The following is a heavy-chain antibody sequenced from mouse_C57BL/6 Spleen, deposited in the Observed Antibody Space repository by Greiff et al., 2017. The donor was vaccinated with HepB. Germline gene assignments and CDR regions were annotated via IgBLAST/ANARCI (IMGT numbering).Heavy chain of an antibody. CDR1: GYSFTGYF. J-gene: IGHJ2*01. V-gene: IGHV1-20*01. Sequence: EVQRVESGPELVKPGDSVKISCKASGYSFTGYFMNWVMQSHGKSLEWIGRINPYNGDTFYNQKFKGKATLTVDKSSSTAHMELRSLTSEDSAVYYCARSDYGGFDYWGQGTTLTVSS. D-gene: IGHD1-1*01. CDR3: ARSDYGGFDY. CDR2: INPYNGDT.